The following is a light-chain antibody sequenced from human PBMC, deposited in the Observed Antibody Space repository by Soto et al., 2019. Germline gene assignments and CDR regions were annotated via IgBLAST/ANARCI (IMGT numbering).Light chain of an antibody. CDR3: QQFGNSPPYT. CDR2: GAS. Sequence: EIVLTQSPGTLSLSPGERATLSCRARQSISSNFLAWYQQKPGQAPRLLIYGASSRANGIPDRFSGSGSGTDFTLTISRLEPEDFAVYYCQQFGNSPPYTFGQGTKLEIK. J-gene: IGKJ2*01. V-gene: IGKV3-20*01. CDR1: QSISSNF.